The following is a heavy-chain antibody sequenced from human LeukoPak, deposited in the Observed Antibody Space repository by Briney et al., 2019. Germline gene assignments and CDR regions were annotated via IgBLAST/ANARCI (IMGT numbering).Heavy chain of an antibody. CDR1: GDTFTNYY. V-gene: IGHV1-46*01. D-gene: IGHD3-16*01. CDR2: INPTGVST. Sequence: ASVKVSCKASGDTFTNYYMYWVRQAPGQGLEWMGIINPTGVSTTYAQKFQGRVAMTRDTSTNTVYMELSSLTSEDTAVYYCASGGTGYNWFDPWGQGTLVTVSS. CDR3: ASGGTGYNWFDP. J-gene: IGHJ5*02.